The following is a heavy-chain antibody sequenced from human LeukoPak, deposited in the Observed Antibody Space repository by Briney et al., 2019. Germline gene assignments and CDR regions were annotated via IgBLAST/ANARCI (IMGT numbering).Heavy chain of an antibody. D-gene: IGHD5-18*01. CDR1: GFTVSNNY. V-gene: IGHV3-66*02. CDR3: ARDPGYSYGSYYGMDV. Sequence: GGSLRLSCAASGFTVSNNYMSWVRQAPGKGLERVSVIYSGGSTYYADSVKGRFTISRDNSKNTLYLQMNSLRAEDTAVYYCARDPGYSYGSYYGMDVWGQGTTVTVSS. J-gene: IGHJ6*02. CDR2: IYSGGST.